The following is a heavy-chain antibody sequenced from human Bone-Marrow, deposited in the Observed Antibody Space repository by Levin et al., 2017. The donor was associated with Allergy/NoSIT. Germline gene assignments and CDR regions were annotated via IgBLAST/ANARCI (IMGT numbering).Heavy chain of an antibody. V-gene: IGHV3-33*01. CDR1: GFTFSSYG. J-gene: IGHJ4*02. Sequence: GGSLRLSCAASGFTFSSYGMHWVRQAPGKGLEWVAVIWYDGSNKYYADSVKGRFTISRDNSKNTLYLQMNSLRAEDTAVYYCAAVEYQLLSLNYWGQGTLVTVSS. D-gene: IGHD2-2*01. CDR2: IWYDGSNK. CDR3: AAVEYQLLSLNY.